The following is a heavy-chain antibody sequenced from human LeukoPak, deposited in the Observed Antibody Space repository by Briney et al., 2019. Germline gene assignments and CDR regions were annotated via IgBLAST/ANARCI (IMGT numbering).Heavy chain of an antibody. V-gene: IGHV3-23*01. Sequence: GVSLRLSCAASGFTFSSYAMSWVRQAPGKGLEWVSAISGSGGSTYYADSVKGRFTISRDNSKNTLYLQMDSLRAEGTAVYYCAKSSEIFGGAPPYFDYWGQGTLVTVCS. CDR1: GFTFSSYA. CDR3: AKSSEIFGGAPPYFDY. CDR2: ISGSGGST. D-gene: IGHD3-3*01. J-gene: IGHJ4*02.